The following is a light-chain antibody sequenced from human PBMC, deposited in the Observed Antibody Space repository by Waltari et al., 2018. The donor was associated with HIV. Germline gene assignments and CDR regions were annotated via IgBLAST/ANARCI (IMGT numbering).Light chain of an antibody. J-gene: IGLJ2*01. Sequence: QSVLTQPPSVSGAPGQRVPISCTGSRSNIRAGYDLHWYQQLPGTAPKLLSYANINRPSGVPDRFSGSKSGSSASLAITGLQAEDEAHYYCQSFDSSLTTSGVIFGGGTKLTVL. V-gene: IGLV1-40*01. CDR2: ANI. CDR1: RSNIRAGYD. CDR3: QSFDSSLTTSGVI.